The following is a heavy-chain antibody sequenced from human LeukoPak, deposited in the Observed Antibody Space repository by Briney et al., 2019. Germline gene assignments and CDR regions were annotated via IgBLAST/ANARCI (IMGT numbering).Heavy chain of an antibody. CDR2: ITGSGGST. CDR1: GFTFSSHA. D-gene: IGHD3-3*01. CDR3: AKDGGGSLEWLPPMDV. V-gene: IGHV3-23*01. Sequence: GGSLRLSCAASGFTFSSHAMGWVRQAPGKGLEWVSSITGSGGSTYYGDSVKGRFTISRDNSKNTLYLQMNSLRAEDTAVYYCAKDGGGSLEWLPPMDVWGQGPRSPSP. J-gene: IGHJ6*02.